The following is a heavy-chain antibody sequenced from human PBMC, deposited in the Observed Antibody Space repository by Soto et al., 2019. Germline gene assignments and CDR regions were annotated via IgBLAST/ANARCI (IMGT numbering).Heavy chain of an antibody. Sequence: PSETLSLTCAVYGGSFSGYYWSWIRQPPGKGLEWIGEINHSGSTNYNPSLKSRVTISVDTSKNQFSLKLSSVTAADTAVYYCARGSRGYSSGWYDYWGQGTMVTVYS. J-gene: IGHJ4*02. CDR1: GGSFSGYY. V-gene: IGHV4-34*01. CDR2: INHSGST. CDR3: ARGSRGYSSGWYDY. D-gene: IGHD6-19*01.